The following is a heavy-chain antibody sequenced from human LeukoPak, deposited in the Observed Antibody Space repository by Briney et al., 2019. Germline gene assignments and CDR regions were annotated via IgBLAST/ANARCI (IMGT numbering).Heavy chain of an antibody. D-gene: IGHD6-13*01. CDR2: INHSGST. J-gene: IGHJ4*02. CDR3: ARFSPGAAAGSFDY. Sequence: SETLSLTCAVYGGSFSGYYWSWIRQPPGKGLEWIGEINHSGSTNYNPSLKSRVTISVDTSKNQFSLKLSSVTAADTAVYYCARFSPGAAAGSFDYWGQGTLVTVSS. CDR1: GGSFSGYY. V-gene: IGHV4-34*01.